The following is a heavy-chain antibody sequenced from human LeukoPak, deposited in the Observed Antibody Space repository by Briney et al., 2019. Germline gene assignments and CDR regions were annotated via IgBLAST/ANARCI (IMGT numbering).Heavy chain of an antibody. CDR3: ARNLSPDFDY. CDR1: GDTVSSNSAA. J-gene: IGHJ4*02. D-gene: IGHD1-14*01. V-gene: IGHV6-1*01. Sequence: SQTLSLSCAISGDTVSSNSAAWNWIRQSPSRGLEWLGRTYYRSKWLHEYALPVESRISINPDTSKNQFSLQLNSVTPEDTAVYYCARNLSPDFDYWGQGTLVTVSS. CDR2: TYYRSKWLH.